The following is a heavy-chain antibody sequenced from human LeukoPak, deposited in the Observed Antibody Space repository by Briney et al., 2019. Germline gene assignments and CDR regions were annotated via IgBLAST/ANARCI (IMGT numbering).Heavy chain of an antibody. J-gene: IGHJ6*03. Sequence: GGSLRLSCAASGFTFSNAWMSWVRQAPGKGLEWVGRIKSKTDGGTKDYAAPVKGRFTISRDDSKNTLYLQMNSLKTEDTAVYYCTTITIFGVVIPRNYYYMDVWGKGTTVTVSS. CDR2: IKSKTDGGTK. CDR1: GFTFSNAW. CDR3: TTITIFGVVIPRNYYYMDV. V-gene: IGHV3-15*01. D-gene: IGHD3-3*01.